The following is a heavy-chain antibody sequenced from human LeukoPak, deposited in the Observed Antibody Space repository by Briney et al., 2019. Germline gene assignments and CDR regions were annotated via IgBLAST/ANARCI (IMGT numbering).Heavy chain of an antibody. CDR3: ARDTLSSDWYEYYFGY. CDR1: GFTFSFSP. Sequence: GRSLRLSCAASGFTFSFSPMHWVRQAPGKGLEWVAVISYDGGNKYYADSVKGRFTTSRDNSKNTLFLQMNSLRAEDTAVYYCARDTLSSDWYEYYFGYWGQGTLVTVSS. V-gene: IGHV3-30*01. J-gene: IGHJ4*02. D-gene: IGHD6-19*01. CDR2: ISYDGGNK.